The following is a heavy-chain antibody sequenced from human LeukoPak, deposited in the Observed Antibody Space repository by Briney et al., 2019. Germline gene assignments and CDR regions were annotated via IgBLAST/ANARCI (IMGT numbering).Heavy chain of an antibody. CDR1: GFTLSDHH. CDR2: ISYDSSEK. V-gene: IGHV3-30*18. D-gene: IGHD2-15*01. Sequence: GGSLRLSCAASGFTLSDHHMDWVRQAPGKGLEWVAAISYDSSEKFYADSVKGRFTISRDNSKNTLYLQMNSLRAEDTGLYYCAKATGGSSYSASACWGQGTLVIVSS. CDR3: AKATGGSSYSASAC. J-gene: IGHJ4*02.